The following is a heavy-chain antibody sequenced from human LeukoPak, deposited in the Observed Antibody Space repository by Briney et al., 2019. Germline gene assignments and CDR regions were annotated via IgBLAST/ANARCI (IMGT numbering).Heavy chain of an antibody. Sequence: GGSLRLSCAASGFTFSSYEMNWVRQAPGKGLEWVSYISSSGSTIYYADSVKGRFTISRDNAKNSLYLQMNSLRAEDTAVYYCARVLSPVAVDYWGQGTLVTVSS. CDR2: ISSSGSTI. CDR1: GFTFSSYE. CDR3: ARVLSPVAVDY. D-gene: IGHD6-19*01. V-gene: IGHV3-48*03. J-gene: IGHJ4*02.